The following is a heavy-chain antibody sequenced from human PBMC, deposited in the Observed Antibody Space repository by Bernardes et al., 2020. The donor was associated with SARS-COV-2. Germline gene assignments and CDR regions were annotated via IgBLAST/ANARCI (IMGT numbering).Heavy chain of an antibody. CDR1: GVNFHNLW. V-gene: IGHV3-74*01. Sequence: GGSRRLSSAASGVNFHNLWMHWVLPPPGKGLEWVSRTAADGSGTTYADSVKGRFTISRDNAKNMLFLQMNSLRIEDTAVYYCAGTSVTCCDYWGQGTLVSVSS. D-gene: IGHD2-2*01. CDR3: AGTSVTCCDY. J-gene: IGHJ4*02. CDR2: TAADGSGT.